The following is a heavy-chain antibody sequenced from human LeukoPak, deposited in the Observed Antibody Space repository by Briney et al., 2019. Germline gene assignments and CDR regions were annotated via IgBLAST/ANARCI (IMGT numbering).Heavy chain of an antibody. D-gene: IGHD5-12*01. J-gene: IGHJ4*02. Sequence: SETLSLTCTVSGGSISSYYWSWIRQPAGKGLEWIGSIYYSGSTYYNPSLKSRVTISVDTSKNQFSLKLSSVTAADTAVYYCARVGGYSGYDCHFDYWGQGTLVTVSS. CDR1: GGSISSYY. CDR3: ARVGGYSGYDCHFDY. V-gene: IGHV4-4*07. CDR2: IYYSGST.